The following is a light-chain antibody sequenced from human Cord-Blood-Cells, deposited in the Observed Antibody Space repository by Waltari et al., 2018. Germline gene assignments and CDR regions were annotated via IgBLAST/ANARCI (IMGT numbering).Light chain of an antibody. Sequence: EIVLTQSPGTLSLSPGERATLSCRASQSVSSSYLAWYQQKPGQAPRLLIYGASSRATGIPDRFSGSGSGTDFTLTISRRDPEDFAVYYCQQYGSSPRTFGQGTKVEIK. CDR3: QQYGSSPRT. CDR2: GAS. CDR1: QSVSSSY. J-gene: IGKJ1*01. V-gene: IGKV3-20*01.